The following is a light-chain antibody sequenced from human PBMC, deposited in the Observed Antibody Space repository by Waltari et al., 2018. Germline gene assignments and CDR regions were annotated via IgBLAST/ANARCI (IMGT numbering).Light chain of an antibody. Sequence: DIQMTQSPSSLSASVGDRVTITCRASQGISNFLAWYQQKPGKIPKLLIHAASTLRSGGPSRFSGSGSGTDFTLTVSSLQPEDVATYYCQNYNSAPLAFGGGTTVEIK. CDR3: QNYNSAPLA. CDR2: AAS. J-gene: IGKJ4*01. V-gene: IGKV1-27*01. CDR1: QGISNF.